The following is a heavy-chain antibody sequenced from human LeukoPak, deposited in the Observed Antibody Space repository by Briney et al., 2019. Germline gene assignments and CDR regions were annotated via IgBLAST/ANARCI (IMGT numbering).Heavy chain of an antibody. CDR1: GFTFSSYA. CDR2: ISGSGGNT. V-gene: IGHV3-23*01. D-gene: IGHD1-14*01. CDR3: AKAPGGLFDP. Sequence: PGGSLRLSCAASGFTFSSYAMSWVRQAPGKGLEWVSAISGSGGNTYYADSVKGRFTISRDNSKNTLYLQMNSLRAEDSAVYYCAKAPGGLFDPWGQGTLFTVSS. J-gene: IGHJ5*02.